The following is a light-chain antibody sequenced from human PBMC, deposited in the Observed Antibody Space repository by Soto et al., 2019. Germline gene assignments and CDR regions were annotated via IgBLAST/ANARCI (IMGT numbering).Light chain of an antibody. CDR3: KSYAGSNTYV. Sequence: QSVLTQPPSVSGSPEQSVTISCTGTKNDIGLYDFVSWYQHHPGKAPRLIIYEVVQRPSGVPDRFSGSKSGNTASLTVSGLQAADEADYFCKSYAGSNTYVFGSGTKVTVL. CDR1: KNDIGLYDF. V-gene: IGLV2-8*01. CDR2: EVV. J-gene: IGLJ1*01.